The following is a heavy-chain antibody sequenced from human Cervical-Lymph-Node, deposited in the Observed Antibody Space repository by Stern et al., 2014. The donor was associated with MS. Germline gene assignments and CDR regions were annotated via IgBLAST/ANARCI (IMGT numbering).Heavy chain of an antibody. CDR2: INPKSGGT. Sequence: QDQLVQSGAEVKKPGASVRVSCVTSGYTFTAYHIHWVRQAPGQGLEWMGWINPKSGGTNYARNFQGRVTMTRDTSISTAYMELSRLRYDDTAVYYCASVNRRGYTYDNHDLDVWGQGTTVTVSS. D-gene: IGHD5-18*01. V-gene: IGHV1-2*02. CDR1: GYTFTAYH. CDR3: ASVNRRGYTYDNHDLDV. J-gene: IGHJ6*02.